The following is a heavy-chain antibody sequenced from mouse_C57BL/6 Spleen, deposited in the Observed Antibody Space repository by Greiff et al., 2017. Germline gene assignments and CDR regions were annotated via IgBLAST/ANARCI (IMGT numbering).Heavy chain of an antibody. D-gene: IGHD1-1*01. V-gene: IGHV1-15*01. Sequence: QVQLKESGAELVRPGASVTLSCKASGYTFTDYEMHWVKQTPVHGLEWIGAIDPETGGTAYNQKFKGKAILTADKSSSTAYMELRSLTSEDSAVYYCTRRYYGSSYWTGWYFDVWGTGTTVTVSS. J-gene: IGHJ1*03. CDR3: TRRYYGSSYWTGWYFDV. CDR1: GYTFTDYE. CDR2: IDPETGGT.